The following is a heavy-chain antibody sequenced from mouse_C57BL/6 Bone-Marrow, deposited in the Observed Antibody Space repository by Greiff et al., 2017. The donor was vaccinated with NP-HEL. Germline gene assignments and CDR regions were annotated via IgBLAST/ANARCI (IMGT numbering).Heavy chain of an antibody. CDR1: GYTFTSYG. J-gene: IGHJ3*01. CDR2: IYPRSGNT. D-gene: IGHD2-3*01. Sequence: QVQLQQSGAELARPGASVKLSCKASGYTFTSYGISWVKQRTGQGLEWIGEIYPRSGNTYYNEKFKGKATLTADKSSSTAYMELRSLTSEDSAVYFCASDGYFFAYWGQGTLVTVSA. V-gene: IGHV1-81*01. CDR3: ASDGYFFAY.